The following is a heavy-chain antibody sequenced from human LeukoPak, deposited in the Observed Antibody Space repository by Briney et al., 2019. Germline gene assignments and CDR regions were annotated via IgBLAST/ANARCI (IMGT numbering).Heavy chain of an antibody. CDR2: IYSGGTT. D-gene: IGHD6-19*01. CDR3: ARDGPIAVADPGAFDI. CDR1: GFTVSSNY. V-gene: IGHV3-66*01. J-gene: IGHJ3*02. Sequence: GGSLRLSCAASGFTVSSNYMSWVRQAPGRGLEWVSVIYSGGTTYYADSVKGRFTISRDNSKTTLYLQMNSLRAEDTAVYYCARDGPIAVADPGAFDIWGQGTMVTVSS.